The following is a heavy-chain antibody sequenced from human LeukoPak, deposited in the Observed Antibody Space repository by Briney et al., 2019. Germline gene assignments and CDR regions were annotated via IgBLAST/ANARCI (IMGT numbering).Heavy chain of an antibody. D-gene: IGHD2-15*01. V-gene: IGHV3-23*01. J-gene: IGHJ4*02. CDR1: GFTFSSYA. CDR3: ARHGLPLVVISAPLDY. CDR2: ISGSGGST. Sequence: GGSLRLSCAASGFTFSSYAMSWVRQAPGKGLEWVSAISGSGGSTYYADSVKGRFTISRDNSKNTVYLQMNSLRVEDTAVYYCARHGLPLVVISAPLDYWGQGTLVTVAS.